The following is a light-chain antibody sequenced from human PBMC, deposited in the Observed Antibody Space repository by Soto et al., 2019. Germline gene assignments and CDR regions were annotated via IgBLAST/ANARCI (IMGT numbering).Light chain of an antibody. J-gene: IGLJ1*01. Sequence: QSALTQPRSVSGSPGQSVTLSCTGTSSDVGGYNYVTWYQQYPGKAPKVMIYDVKTRPSGVPDRFSGSKSGNTASLTISGLQAEDEADYYCCSYAGDYTFVFRTGTKLTVL. CDR2: DVK. CDR1: SSDVGGYNY. CDR3: CSYAGDYTFV. V-gene: IGLV2-11*01.